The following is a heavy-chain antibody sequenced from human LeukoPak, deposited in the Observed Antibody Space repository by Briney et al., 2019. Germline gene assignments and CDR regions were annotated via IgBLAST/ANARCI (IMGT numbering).Heavy chain of an antibody. J-gene: IGHJ6*03. CDR3: ARGKETPYYYYMDV. CDR2: MNPNSGNT. CDR1: GYTFTSYD. V-gene: IGHV1-8*01. Sequence: ASVTVSCKASGYTFTSYDINWVRQATGQGLEWMGWMNPNSGNTGYAQKFQGRVTMTRNTSISTAYMELSSLRSEDTAVYYCARGKETPYYYYMDVWGKGTTVTVSS.